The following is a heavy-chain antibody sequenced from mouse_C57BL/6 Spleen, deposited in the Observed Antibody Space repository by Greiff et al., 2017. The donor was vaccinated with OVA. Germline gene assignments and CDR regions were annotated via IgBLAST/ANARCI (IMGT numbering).Heavy chain of an antibody. CDR2: IDPSDSET. Sequence: QVQLQQPGAELVRPGSSVKLSCKASGYTFTSYWMHWVKQRPIQGLEWIGNIDPSDSETHYNQKFKDKATLTVDKSSSTAYMQLSSLTSEDSAVYYCARGSLWTAQATFSMDYWGQGTSVTVSS. J-gene: IGHJ4*01. D-gene: IGHD3-2*02. V-gene: IGHV1-52*01. CDR1: GYTFTSYW. CDR3: ARGSLWTAQATFSMDY.